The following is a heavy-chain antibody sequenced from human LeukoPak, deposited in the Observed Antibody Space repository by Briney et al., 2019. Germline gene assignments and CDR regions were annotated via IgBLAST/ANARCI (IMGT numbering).Heavy chain of an antibody. Sequence: SETLSLTCTVSGGSISSYYWSWIRQPPGKGLEWIGYIYYSGSTNYNPSLKSQVTISVDTSKNQFSLKLSSVTAADTAVYYCARDRTIFGVVMRWYFDLWGRGTLVTVSS. D-gene: IGHD3-3*01. V-gene: IGHV4-59*12. CDR2: IYYSGST. CDR1: GGSISSYY. CDR3: ARDRTIFGVVMRWYFDL. J-gene: IGHJ2*01.